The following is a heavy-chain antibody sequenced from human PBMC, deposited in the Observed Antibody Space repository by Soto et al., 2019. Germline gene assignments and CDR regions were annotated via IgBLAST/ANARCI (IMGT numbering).Heavy chain of an antibody. J-gene: IGHJ5*02. V-gene: IGHV3-15*01. CDR1: GFTFSNAW. CDR3: TTDKMITFGGVIVPNWFVP. CDR2: IKSKTDDGTT. Sequence: GGSLRLSCAASGFTFSNAWMSWVRQAPGKGLEWVGHIKSKTDDGTTDYAAPVKGRFTISRDDSKNTLYLQMNSLKTEDTAVYSCTTDKMITFGGVIVPNWFVPWGPGTLVTVS. D-gene: IGHD3-16*01.